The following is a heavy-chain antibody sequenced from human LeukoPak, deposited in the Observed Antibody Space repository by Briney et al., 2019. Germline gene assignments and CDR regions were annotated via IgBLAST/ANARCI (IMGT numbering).Heavy chain of an antibody. J-gene: IGHJ4*02. CDR1: GFTFSSYG. Sequence: GGSLRLSCAAPGFTFSSYGMHWVRQAPGKGLEWVAVISYDGSNKYYADSVKGRFTISRDNSKNTLYLQMNSLRAEDTAVYYCAKGNFDYWGQGTLVTVSS. CDR3: AKGNFDY. V-gene: IGHV3-30*18. CDR2: ISYDGSNK.